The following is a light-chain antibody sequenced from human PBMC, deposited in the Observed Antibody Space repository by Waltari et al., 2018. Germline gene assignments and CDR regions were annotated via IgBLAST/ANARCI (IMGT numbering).Light chain of an antibody. J-gene: IGLJ3*02. Sequence: QSVLTQPPSASGTPGQRVTISCSGSTSNIGSNTVNWYQQLPGTAPQLLIYTNNQRPSGVPDRFSGSKSGTSASLAISGLQSEDEADYYCAVWDDSLSGPGFGGGTKVTVL. CDR3: AVWDDSLSGPG. V-gene: IGLV1-44*01. CDR1: TSNIGSNT. CDR2: TNN.